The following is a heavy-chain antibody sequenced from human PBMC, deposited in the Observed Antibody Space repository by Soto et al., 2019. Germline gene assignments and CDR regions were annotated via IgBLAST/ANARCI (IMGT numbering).Heavy chain of an antibody. CDR1: GFTFSSYS. V-gene: IGHV3-21*01. J-gene: IGHJ6*02. D-gene: IGHD3-9*01. CDR2: ISSSSSYI. CDR3: ARIGPVYDILTGYYSYGMDV. Sequence: GGSLRLSCAASGFTFSSYSMNWVRQAPGKGLEWVSSISSSSSYIYYADSVKGRFTISRDNAKNSLYLQMNSLRAEDTAVYYCARIGPVYDILTGYYSYGMDVWGQGTTVTVSS.